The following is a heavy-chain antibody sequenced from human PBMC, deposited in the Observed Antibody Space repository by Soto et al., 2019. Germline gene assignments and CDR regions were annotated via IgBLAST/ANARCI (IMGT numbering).Heavy chain of an antibody. CDR2: IIPKFATT. V-gene: IGHV1-69*01. Sequence: QVQLVQSGAEVKKPGSSVKVSCKASGDNFNTYGIVWVRQAPGQGLECLGWIIPKFATTNYAQRFQGRHTITADESTNTVYMELDGLTSEDTAVYYCARDNPRNSGNSCLSSWGHGTLVTVSS. CDR1: GDNFNTYG. CDR3: ARDNPRNSGNSCLSS. D-gene: IGHD1-26*01. J-gene: IGHJ5*01.